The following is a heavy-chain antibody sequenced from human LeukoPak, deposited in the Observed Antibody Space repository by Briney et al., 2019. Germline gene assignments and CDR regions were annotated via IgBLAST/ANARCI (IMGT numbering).Heavy chain of an antibody. CDR1: GYTFTSYA. CDR3: AREGYCSGGSCFGAFGY. J-gene: IGHJ4*02. Sequence: ASVKVSCKASGYTFTSYAMHWVRQAPGQRLEWMGWINAGNGNTKYSQKFQGRVTITGDTSASTAYMELSSLRSEDTAVYYCAREGYCSGGSCFGAFGYWGQGTLVTVSS. CDR2: INAGNGNT. V-gene: IGHV1-3*01. D-gene: IGHD2-15*01.